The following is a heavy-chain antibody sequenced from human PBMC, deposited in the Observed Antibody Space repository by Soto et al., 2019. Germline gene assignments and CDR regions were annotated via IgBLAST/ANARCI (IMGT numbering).Heavy chain of an antibody. Sequence: VSVKVSCKASGYTFTSHGISWVRQAPGQGLEWMGLISAYNGNTNYAQKLQGRVTMTTDTSKSTAYMELRSLRSDDTAVYYCARSNSLMVSPYYYYGMYXWGHGTTVTVS. CDR3: ARSNSLMVSPYYYYGMYX. CDR2: ISAYNGNT. CDR1: GYTFTSHG. V-gene: IGHV1-18*01. D-gene: IGHD2-8*01. J-gene: IGHJ6*02.